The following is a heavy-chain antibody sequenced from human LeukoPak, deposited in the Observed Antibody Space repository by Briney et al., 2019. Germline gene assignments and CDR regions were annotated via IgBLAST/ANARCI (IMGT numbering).Heavy chain of an antibody. D-gene: IGHD2-2*01. J-gene: IGHJ5*02. CDR2: INPNSGGT. V-gene: IGHV1-2*04. CDR3: ARGMFSGGSDIVVVPAAPPFDP. Sequence: ASVKVSCKASGYTFTGYYMHWVRQAPGQGLEWMVWINPNSGGTNYAQKFQGWVTMTRDTSISTAYMELSRLRSDDTAVYYCARGMFSGGSDIVVVPAAPPFDPWGQGTLVTVSS. CDR1: GYTFTGYY.